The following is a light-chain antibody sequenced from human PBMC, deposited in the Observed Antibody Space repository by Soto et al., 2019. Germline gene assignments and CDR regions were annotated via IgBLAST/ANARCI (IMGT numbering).Light chain of an antibody. Sequence: QSVLTQPPSASGSPGQSVNISCTGTSSEVGGYNYVSWYQQHPGKAPKLMIYEVSKRPSGVPDRFSGSKSGNTASLTVSGLQAEDEADYYCSSYAGSNNYVFGTGTKVTVL. J-gene: IGLJ1*01. V-gene: IGLV2-8*01. CDR3: SSYAGSNNYV. CDR2: EVS. CDR1: SSEVGGYNY.